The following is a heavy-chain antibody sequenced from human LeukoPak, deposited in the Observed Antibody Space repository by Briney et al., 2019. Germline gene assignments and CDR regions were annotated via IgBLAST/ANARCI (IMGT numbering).Heavy chain of an antibody. CDR1: GFTFDDYA. Sequence: GGSLRLSCAASGFTFDDYAMHWVRQAPGKGLEWVSGISWNSGSIVYADSVKGRFTISRDNAKNSLYLQMNSLRAEDMALYYCAKDLRAYDILTVSGGLGYWGQGTLVTVSS. D-gene: IGHD3-9*01. CDR2: ISWNSGSI. V-gene: IGHV3-9*03. J-gene: IGHJ4*02. CDR3: AKDLRAYDILTVSGGLGY.